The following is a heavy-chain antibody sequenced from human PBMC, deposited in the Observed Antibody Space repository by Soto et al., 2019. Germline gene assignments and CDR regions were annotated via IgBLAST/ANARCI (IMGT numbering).Heavy chain of an antibody. Sequence: SETLSLTCSVSGDSISTVDYFWAWIRQPPGQALEYIGYIYKSATTYYNPSFESRVAISLDTSKSQFSLNVTSVTAADTAVYFCARGRYCLTGRCFPNWFDSWGQGTLVTVSA. D-gene: IGHD2-15*01. CDR3: ARGRYCLTGRCFPNWFDS. J-gene: IGHJ5*01. CDR2: IYKSATT. V-gene: IGHV4-30-4*08. CDR1: GDSISTVDYF.